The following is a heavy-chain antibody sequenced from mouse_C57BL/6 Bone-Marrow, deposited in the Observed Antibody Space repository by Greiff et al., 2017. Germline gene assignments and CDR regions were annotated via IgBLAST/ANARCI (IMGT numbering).Heavy chain of an antibody. D-gene: IGHD4-1*01. CDR1: GYSITSGYY. CDR2: ISYDGSN. CDR3: AAPVNWDSLAFDY. Sequence: EVQLQESGPGLVKPSQSLSLTCSVTGYSITSGYYWNWIRQFPGNKLEWMGYISYDGSNNYNPSLKNRISITRDTSKNQFFLKLNSVTTEDTATYYCAAPVNWDSLAFDYWGQGTTLTVSS. V-gene: IGHV3-6*01. J-gene: IGHJ2*01.